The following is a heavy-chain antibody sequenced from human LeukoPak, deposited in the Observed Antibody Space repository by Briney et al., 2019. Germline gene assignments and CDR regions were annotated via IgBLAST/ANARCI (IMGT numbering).Heavy chain of an antibody. Sequence: GGSLRLSCAASGFTFSSYSMNWVRQAPGKGLEWVSAISGSGGSTYYADSVKGRFTISRDNSKNTLYLQMNSLRAEDTAVYYCAKYPYYYYYMDVWGKGTTVTVSS. CDR3: AKYPYYYYYMDV. J-gene: IGHJ6*03. V-gene: IGHV3-23*01. CDR1: GFTFSSYS. CDR2: ISGSGGST.